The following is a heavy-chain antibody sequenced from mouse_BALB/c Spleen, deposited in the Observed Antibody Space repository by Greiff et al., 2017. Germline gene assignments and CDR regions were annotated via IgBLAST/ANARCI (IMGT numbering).Heavy chain of an antibody. CDR1: GYAFSSYW. V-gene: IGHV1-80*01. J-gene: IGHJ3*01. CDR3: ARGGDYRYALY. D-gene: IGHD2-14*01. Sequence: VQLQQSGAELVRPGSSVKISCKASGYAFSSYWMNWVKQRPGQGLEWIGQIYPGDGDTNYNGKFKGKATLTADKSSSTAYMQLSSLTSEDSAVYFCARGGDYRYALYWGQGTLVTVSA. CDR2: IYPGDGDT.